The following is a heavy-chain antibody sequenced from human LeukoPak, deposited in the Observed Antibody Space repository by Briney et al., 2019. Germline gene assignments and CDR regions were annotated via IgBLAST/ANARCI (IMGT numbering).Heavy chain of an antibody. D-gene: IGHD6-19*01. CDR2: IIPIFGTA. CDR3: ARDDIAVAGTGLFDP. CDR1: GGTFSSYA. Sequence: ASVKVSCKASGGTFSSYAISWVRQAPGQGLEWMGGIIPIFGTANYAQKFQGRVTITADESTSTAYMELRSLRSDDTAVYYCARDDIAVAGTGLFDPWGQGTLVTVSS. J-gene: IGHJ5*02. V-gene: IGHV1-69*13.